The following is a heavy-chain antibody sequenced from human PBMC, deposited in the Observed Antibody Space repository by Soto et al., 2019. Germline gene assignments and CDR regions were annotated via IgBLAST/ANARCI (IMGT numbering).Heavy chain of an antibody. CDR2: IYWNEDK. CDR1: AFSLSTNGVG. Sequence: SGPTLVNPTQTLTLTCTFSAFSLSTNGVGLGWIRQPPGKPLEWLAVIYWNEDKRYSRSLESRVSITKDTSKNQVVLTMTTMDPVDTATYYCVHTVMVHTITGVHYFDDWGPGIRVTVS. J-gene: IGHJ4*02. V-gene: IGHV2-5*01. D-gene: IGHD2-8*01. CDR3: VHTVMVHTITGVHYFDD.